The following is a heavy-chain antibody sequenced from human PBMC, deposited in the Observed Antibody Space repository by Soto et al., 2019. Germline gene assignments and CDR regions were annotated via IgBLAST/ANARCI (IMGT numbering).Heavy chain of an antibody. V-gene: IGHV3-23*01. D-gene: IGHD2-15*01. CDR1: GFTFGNYA. CDR2: ISGSGGST. J-gene: IGHJ4*02. CDR3: AKDYRYCSGGSCYKPQYYFDY. Sequence: SGGSLRLSCAASGFTFGNYAMTWVRQAPGKGLECVSRISGSGGSTYYADSVKGRFTISRDNSKNTLYLQMNSLRAEDTAVYYCAKDYRYCSGGSCYKPQYYFDYWGQGTLVTVSS.